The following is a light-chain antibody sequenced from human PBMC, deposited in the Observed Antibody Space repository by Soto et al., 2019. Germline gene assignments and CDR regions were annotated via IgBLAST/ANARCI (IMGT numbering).Light chain of an antibody. CDR1: QSVSSGY. V-gene: IGKV3-20*01. J-gene: IGKJ2*01. CDR2: AAS. CDR3: YQYGSSPYT. Sequence: EIVLTQSPGTLSFSPGQRATLSCRATQSVSSGYLAWYQKKPGQAPRLLIYAASNRANGIPDRFSGSGSGTDFTLTISGLEPEDFAVYYCYQYGSSPYTFGRGTKLEIK.